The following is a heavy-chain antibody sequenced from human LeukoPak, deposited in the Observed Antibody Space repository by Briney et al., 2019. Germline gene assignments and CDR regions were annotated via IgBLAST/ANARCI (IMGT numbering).Heavy chain of an antibody. Sequence: LWASVKVSCKVSGYTLTELSMHWVRQAPGKGLEWMGGFDPEDGETIYAQKFQGRVTMTEDTSTDTAYMELSSLRSEDTAVYYCATSEPYDFWSGYYPLYFDYWGREPWSPSPQ. V-gene: IGHV1-24*01. J-gene: IGHJ4*02. CDR1: GYTLTELS. D-gene: IGHD3-3*01. CDR2: FDPEDGET. CDR3: ATSEPYDFWSGYYPLYFDY.